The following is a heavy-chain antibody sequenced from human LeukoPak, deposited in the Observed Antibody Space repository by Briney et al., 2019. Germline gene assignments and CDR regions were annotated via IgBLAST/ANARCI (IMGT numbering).Heavy chain of an antibody. J-gene: IGHJ6*02. D-gene: IGHD1-1*01. CDR3: ARKSGNFYYYYGMDV. CDR2: IYYSGST. V-gene: IGHV4-59*01. Sequence: SETLSLTCTVSGGSISSYYWSWIRRPPGKGLEWIAYIYYSGSTNYNPSLKSRVTISIDTSKNQFSLKVSSVTAADTAVYYCARKSGNFYYYYGMDVWGQGTTVTVSS. CDR1: GGSISSYY.